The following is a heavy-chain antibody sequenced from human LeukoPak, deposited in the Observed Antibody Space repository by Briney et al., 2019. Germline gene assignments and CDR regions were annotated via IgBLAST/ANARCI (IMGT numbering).Heavy chain of an antibody. V-gene: IGHV1-18*01. CDR1: GYTFTSYG. CDR3: ARAGGSGYYDSSGYYPHAFGI. CDR2: ISAYNGNT. Sequence: GASVKVSCKASGYTFTSYGISWVRQAPGQGLEWMGWISAYNGNTNYAQKLQGRVTMTTDTSTSTAYMELRGLRSDDTAVYYCARAGGSGYYDSSGYYPHAFGIWGQGTMVTVSS. D-gene: IGHD3-22*01. J-gene: IGHJ3*02.